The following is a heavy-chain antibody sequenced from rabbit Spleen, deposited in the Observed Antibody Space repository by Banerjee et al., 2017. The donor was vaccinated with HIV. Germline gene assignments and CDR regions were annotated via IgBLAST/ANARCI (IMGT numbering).Heavy chain of an antibody. CDR3: ARDTGSSFSSYGMDL. V-gene: IGHV1S45*01. D-gene: IGHD8-1*01. Sequence: QEQLEESGGGLVKPGGTLTLTCKASGFSFSNVYWICWVRQAPGKGLEWISCIAGSSSGFTYSATWAKGRFTISKTSSTTVTLQMTSLTAADTATYFCARDTGSSFSSYGMDLWGQGTLVTVS. CDR1: GFSFSNVYW. J-gene: IGHJ6*01. CDR2: IAGSSSGFT.